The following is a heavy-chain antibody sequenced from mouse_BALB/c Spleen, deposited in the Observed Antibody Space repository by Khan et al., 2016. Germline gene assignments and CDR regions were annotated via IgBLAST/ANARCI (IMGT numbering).Heavy chain of an antibody. D-gene: IGHD4-1*01. J-gene: IGHJ3*01. CDR1: GLTFTDHY. V-gene: IGHV7-3*02. CDR3: ASLTGTIAY. Sequence: EVELVESGGGLVQPGGSLRLSCVTSGLTFTDHYMTWIRQSPGKALEWLGFIRNKANYYTTEYSASVKGRFNISRDNSQSILYLQMNTLRAEDSVTYYCASLTGTIAYWGQGTLVTVSA. CDR2: IRNKANYYTT.